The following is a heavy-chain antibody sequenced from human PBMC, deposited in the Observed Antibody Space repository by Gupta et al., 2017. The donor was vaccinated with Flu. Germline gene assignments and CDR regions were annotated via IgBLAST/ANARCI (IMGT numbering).Heavy chain of an antibody. CDR2: INPNSGGT. CDR1: GYHFTGYY. D-gene: IGHD4-17*01. V-gene: IGHV1-2*02. Sequence: QVQLVPSGAEVKKPGASVTVSCKASGYHFTGYYMHWVRQAPGQGLEWMGWINPNSGGTNYAQKFQGRVTMTRDTSISTDYMELSRLRSDDTAGEYCETSRYGEDDDGRDGWGQGTTGTV. CDR3: ETSRYGEDDDGRDG. J-gene: IGHJ6*02.